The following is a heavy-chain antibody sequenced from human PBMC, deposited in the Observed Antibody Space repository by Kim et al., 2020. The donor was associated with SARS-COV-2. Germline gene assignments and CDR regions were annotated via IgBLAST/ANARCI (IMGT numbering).Heavy chain of an antibody. Sequence: GGSLRLSCAASGFTFSSYAMSWVRQAPGKGLEWVSAISGSGGSTYYADSVKGRFTISRDNSKNTLYLQMNSLRAEDTAVYYCAKDAPKDYMVATIPSVVGEAGYDYWGQGTLVTVSS. D-gene: IGHD5-12*01. CDR3: AKDAPKDYMVATIPSVVGEAGYDY. CDR2: ISGSGGST. CDR1: GFTFSSYA. J-gene: IGHJ4*02. V-gene: IGHV3-23*01.